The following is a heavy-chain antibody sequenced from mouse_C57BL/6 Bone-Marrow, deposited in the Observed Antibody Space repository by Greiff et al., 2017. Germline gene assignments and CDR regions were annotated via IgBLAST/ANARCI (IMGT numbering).Heavy chain of an antibody. CDR2: ISSGGDYI. CDR3: RGDDWDGFAY. CDR1: GFTFSSYA. Sequence: EVKLVESGEGLVKPGGSLKLSCAASGFTFSSYAMSWVRQTPEKRLEWVAYISSGGDYIYYADTVKGRFTISRDNARNTLYLQMSSLKSEDTAMDYCRGDDWDGFAYWGQGTRVTVSA. V-gene: IGHV5-9-1*02. D-gene: IGHD4-1*01. J-gene: IGHJ3*01.